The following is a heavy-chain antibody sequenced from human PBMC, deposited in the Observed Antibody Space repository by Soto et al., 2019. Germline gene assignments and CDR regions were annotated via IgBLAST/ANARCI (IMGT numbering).Heavy chain of an antibody. CDR1: GVTFISYC. J-gene: IGHJ4*02. D-gene: IGHD3-22*01. Sequence: GGSLRLSCAASGVTFISYCMHRVRKTPGKGLEWVAVISYDGSNKYYADSVKGRFTVSRDNSKNTLYLQMNSLRAEDTAIYYCARPEIPTRSSDYNYPFDHWGQGTLVTVPQ. V-gene: IGHV3-30*03. CDR2: ISYDGSNK. CDR3: ARPEIPTRSSDYNYPFDH.